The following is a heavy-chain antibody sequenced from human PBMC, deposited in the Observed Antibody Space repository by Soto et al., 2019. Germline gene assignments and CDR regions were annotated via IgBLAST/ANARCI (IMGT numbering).Heavy chain of an antibody. V-gene: IGHV1-8*02. CDR3: ARGYYYGSGSYFGYYYYGMDV. CDR2: MNPNSGNT. CDR1: GYTFHIDG. J-gene: IGHJ6*02. D-gene: IGHD3-10*01. Sequence: ASLKVSCNASGYTFHIDGVNWVRQAPGHGLEWMGWMNPNSGNTGYAQKFQGRVTMTRNTSISTAYMELSSLRSEDTAVYYCARGYYYGSGSYFGYYYYGMDVWGQGTTVTVS.